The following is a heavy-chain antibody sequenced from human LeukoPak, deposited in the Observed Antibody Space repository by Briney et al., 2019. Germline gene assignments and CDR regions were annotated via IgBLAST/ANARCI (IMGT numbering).Heavy chain of an antibody. D-gene: IGHD3-10*01. J-gene: IGHJ2*01. CDR1: GFTFSSYW. Sequence: PGGSLRLSCAASGFTFSSYWMHWVRQAPGKGLVWVSRINSDGSSTSYADSVKGRFTISRDNAKNTLYLQMNSLRAEDTAVYYCARVLVRGVIMSSYWYFDLWGRGTLVTVSS. CDR3: ARVLVRGVIMSSYWYFDL. V-gene: IGHV3-74*01. CDR2: INSDGSST.